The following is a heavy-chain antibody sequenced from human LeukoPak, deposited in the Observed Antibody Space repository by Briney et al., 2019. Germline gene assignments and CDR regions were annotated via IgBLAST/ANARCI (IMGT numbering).Heavy chain of an antibody. CDR1: GYTFTGDY. V-gene: IGHV1-2*02. Sequence: ASVKVSCKASGYTFTGDYIHWVRQAPGQGLEWMGWINPNSGGTNYAQKFQGRVTVTRDTSISTAYMELSRLRSDDTAVYYCAREIRKGQWPVFALNYWGQGTLVTVSS. D-gene: IGHD6-19*01. CDR3: AREIRKGQWPVFALNY. J-gene: IGHJ4*02. CDR2: INPNSGGT.